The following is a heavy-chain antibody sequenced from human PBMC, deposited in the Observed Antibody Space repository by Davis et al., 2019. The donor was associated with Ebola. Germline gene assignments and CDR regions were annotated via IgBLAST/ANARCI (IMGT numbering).Heavy chain of an antibody. CDR1: GFTFSSYG. CDR2: ISYDGSNK. J-gene: IGHJ4*02. V-gene: IGHV3-30*03. D-gene: IGHD3-22*01. Sequence: PGGSLRLSCAASGFTFSSYGMHWVRQAPGKGLEWVAVISYDGSNKYYADSVKGRFTISRDNSKNTLYLQMNSLRAEDTAIYYCTAYDSTFRNYWGQGTLVTVSS. CDR3: TAYDSTFRNY.